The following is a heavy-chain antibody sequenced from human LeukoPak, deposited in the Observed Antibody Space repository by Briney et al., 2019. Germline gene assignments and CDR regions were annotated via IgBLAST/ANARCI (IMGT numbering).Heavy chain of an antibody. V-gene: IGHV4-31*03. CDR3: ARGGAARLHFQN. CDR2: IYYSGST. Sequence: TSETLSLTCTVSGGSISSGGYYWSWIRQHPGKGLEWIGYIYYSGSTYYNPSLKSRVTISVDTSKNQFSLNLNSVTAADTAVYYCARGGAARLHFQNWGQGTLVTVSS. D-gene: IGHD6-6*01. CDR1: GGSISSGGYY. J-gene: IGHJ1*01.